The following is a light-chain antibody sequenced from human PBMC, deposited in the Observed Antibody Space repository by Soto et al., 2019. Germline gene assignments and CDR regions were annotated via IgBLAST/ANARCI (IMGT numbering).Light chain of an antibody. Sequence: QSALTQPASVSGSPGQSITISCTGTSSDVGSYNLVSWYQQHPGKAPKLMIYEGSKRPSGVSNRFSGSKSGNTASLTISGLQAEDEADYYCSSYTTSTPDVFGSGTKLTVL. J-gene: IGLJ1*01. CDR1: SSDVGSYNL. CDR3: SSYTTSTPDV. V-gene: IGLV2-14*02. CDR2: EGS.